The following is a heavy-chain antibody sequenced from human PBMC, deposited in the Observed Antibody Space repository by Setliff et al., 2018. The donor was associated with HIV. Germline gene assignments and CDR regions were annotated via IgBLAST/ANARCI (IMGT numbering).Heavy chain of an antibody. CDR3: AKAPLTIVATGGEDC. CDR2: ISSGGGT. CDR1: GFTTSSFS. J-gene: IGHJ4*02. Sequence: GGSLRLSCAASGFTTSSFSMYWVRQAPGKGLEWVSAISSGGGTYYADFVKGRFTISRGNSKNTLYLQMNSLRAEDTAVYYCAKAPLTIVATGGEDCWGQGTLVTVSS. D-gene: IGHD6-13*01. V-gene: IGHV3-23*01.